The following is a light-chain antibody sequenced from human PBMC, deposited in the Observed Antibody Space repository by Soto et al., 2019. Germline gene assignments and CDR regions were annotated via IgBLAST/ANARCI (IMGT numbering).Light chain of an antibody. V-gene: IGLV1-44*01. J-gene: IGLJ3*02. CDR1: SSNIGRNT. CDR2: SNN. Sequence: QAVVTQPPSASGTPGQRVTISCSGSSSNIGRNTVNWYQQLPGTAPKLLIYSNNQRPSGVPDRFSGSKSGTSASLAISGLQSEDEADYYCAAWDDSLNGPWVFGGGTQLTVL. CDR3: AAWDDSLNGPWV.